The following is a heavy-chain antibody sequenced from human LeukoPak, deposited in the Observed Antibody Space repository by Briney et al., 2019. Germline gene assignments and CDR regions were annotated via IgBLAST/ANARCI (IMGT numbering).Heavy chain of an antibody. J-gene: IGHJ6*02. CDR1: GGTVSSYG. Sequence: SVKVSCKASGGTVSSYGISWVRQAPGQGLEGLGRVIPILGIANYAQKFQGRVTITADKSTSTAYMELSSLRSEDTAVYYCARDGGSTSHYYYGMDVWGQGTTVTVSS. V-gene: IGHV1-69*04. D-gene: IGHD2-2*01. CDR2: VIPILGIA. CDR3: ARDGGSTSHYYYGMDV.